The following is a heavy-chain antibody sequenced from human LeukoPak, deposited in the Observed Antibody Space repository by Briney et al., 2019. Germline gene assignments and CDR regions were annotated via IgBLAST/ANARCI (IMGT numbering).Heavy chain of an antibody. CDR3: ARPYCSSSSCNPYYYWFMDV. V-gene: IGHV3-30*03. J-gene: IGHJ6*03. D-gene: IGHD2-2*01. CDR2: ISHDGSNT. CDR1: GLSVSSNF. Sequence: GGSLRLSCAATGLSVSSNFMSWVRQAPGKGLEWVAVISHDGSNTYYTDSVKGRFTISRGDSKNTLYLQMNSLRGEDTAVYYCARPYCSSSSCNPYYYWFMDVWGKGTTVTVSS.